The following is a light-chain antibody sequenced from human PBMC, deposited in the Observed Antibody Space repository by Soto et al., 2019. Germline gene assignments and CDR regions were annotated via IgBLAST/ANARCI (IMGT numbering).Light chain of an antibody. CDR1: QSISSW. CDR3: QHLGT. CDR2: KAS. Sequence: DIQMTQSPSTLSASVGDRVTITCRASQSISSWLAWYQQKPGKAPKLLIYKASSLESGVPSRFSSSGSGTEFTLTISSLQPDDFATYYCQHLGTFGQGTKVEIK. V-gene: IGKV1-5*03. J-gene: IGKJ1*01.